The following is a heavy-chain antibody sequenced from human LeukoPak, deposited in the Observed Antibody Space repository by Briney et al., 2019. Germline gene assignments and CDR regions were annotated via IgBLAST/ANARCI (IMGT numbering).Heavy chain of an antibody. CDR2: INSGGINT. D-gene: IGHD1-26*01. J-gene: IGHJ4*02. CDR3: AKDTTHSGSYGIDY. Sequence: GGSLTLSCAASGFTFSSYAMNWVRQAPGKGLEWVSAINSGGINTYYADSVKGRFTVSRDNSKNTLYLQMNSLRVEDTAVYYCAKDTTHSGSYGIDYWGQGTLVTVSS. V-gene: IGHV3-23*01. CDR1: GFTFSSYA.